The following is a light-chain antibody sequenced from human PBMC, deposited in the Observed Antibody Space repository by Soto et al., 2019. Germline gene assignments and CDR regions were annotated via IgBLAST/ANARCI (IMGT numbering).Light chain of an antibody. V-gene: IGKV3-15*01. Sequence: EVVMRQSPATLSVSPGEGATLSCRASQGIGDTLAWYQHKPGQAPRLLICGASTRATGIPARFSVSGSGTEFTLIISSLQSEDSAVYYCQQYNSWLWSFGQGTKVDIK. J-gene: IGKJ1*01. CDR1: QGIGDT. CDR2: GAS. CDR3: QQYNSWLWS.